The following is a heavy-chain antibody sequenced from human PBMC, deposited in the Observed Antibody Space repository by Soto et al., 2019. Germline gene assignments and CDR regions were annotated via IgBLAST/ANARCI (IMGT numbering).Heavy chain of an antibody. CDR1: GFTFSSYS. Sequence: VQLVESGGGLVKPGGSLRLSCAASGFTFSSYSMNWVRQAPGKGLEWVSSISSSSSYIYYADSVKGRFTISRDNAKNSLYLQMNSLRAEDTAVYYCARDLLMVRGVSAAFDIWGQGTMVTVSS. CDR3: ARDLLMVRGVSAAFDI. V-gene: IGHV3-21*01. J-gene: IGHJ3*02. D-gene: IGHD3-10*01. CDR2: ISSSSSYI.